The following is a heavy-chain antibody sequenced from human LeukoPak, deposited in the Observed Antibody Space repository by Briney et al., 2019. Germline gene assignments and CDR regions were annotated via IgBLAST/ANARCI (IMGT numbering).Heavy chain of an antibody. D-gene: IGHD2-15*01. J-gene: IGHJ6*03. CDR3: EGQSGGTYYNYYYLDV. CDR1: SGSVSNSHYH. Sequence: SETLSLTCTLSSGSVSNSHYHGGWFRQPPGKGLEWIASIYYTGTSYHNPSFHTRLTISADTSKSQCSLMLSSMTAADTVIYYCEGQSGGTYYNYYYLDVWGKGTTVTVSS. V-gene: IGHV4-39*01. CDR2: IYYTGTS.